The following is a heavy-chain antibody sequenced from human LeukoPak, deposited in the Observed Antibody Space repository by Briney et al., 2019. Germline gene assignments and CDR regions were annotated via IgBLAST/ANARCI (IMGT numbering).Heavy chain of an antibody. CDR2: ISSSSSYI. V-gene: IGHV3-21*01. Sequence: PGGSLRLSCAASGFTFSSYSMNWVSQAPGKGLEWVSSISSSSSYIYYADSVKGRFTISRDNAKNSLYLQMNSLRAEDTAVYYCARGGYCSSTSCHFDYWGQGTLVTVTS. CDR1: GFTFSSYS. D-gene: IGHD2-2*01. CDR3: ARGGYCSSTSCHFDY. J-gene: IGHJ4*02.